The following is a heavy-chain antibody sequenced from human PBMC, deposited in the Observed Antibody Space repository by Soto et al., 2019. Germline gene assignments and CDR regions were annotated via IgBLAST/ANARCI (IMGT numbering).Heavy chain of an antibody. J-gene: IGHJ4*02. CDR1: GGTFSDYY. CDR3: ARVKVTIDY. D-gene: IGHD4-4*01. CDR2: ISHSGST. V-gene: IGHV4-34*01. Sequence: SETLSLTCAVSGGTFSDYYLSWIRQPPRKGLEWIGKISHSGSTNYSPSLKSGVTISVATSKNQFSLRLSSVTAAYTALYYCARVKVTIDYWGQGTLVTVSS.